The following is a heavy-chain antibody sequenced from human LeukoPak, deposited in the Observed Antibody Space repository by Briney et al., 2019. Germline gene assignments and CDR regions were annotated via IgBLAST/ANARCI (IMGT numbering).Heavy chain of an antibody. CDR3: ARGAYGWGSYYNFDY. Sequence: PSETLSLTCTVSGGSISSYYWSWIRQPAGKGLEWIGRIYTSGSTNYNPSLKSRVTMSVDTSKNQFSLKLSSVTAADAAVYYCARGAYGWGSYYNFDYWGQGTLVTVSS. CDR2: IYTSGST. J-gene: IGHJ4*02. CDR1: GGSISSYY. V-gene: IGHV4-4*07. D-gene: IGHD3-10*01.